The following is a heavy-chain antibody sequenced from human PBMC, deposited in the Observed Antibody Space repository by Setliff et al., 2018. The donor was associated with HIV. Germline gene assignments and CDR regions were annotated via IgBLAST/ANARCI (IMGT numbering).Heavy chain of an antibody. J-gene: IGHJ3*02. Sequence: QPGGSLRLSCAASGFTASSNYMTWVRQAPGKGLEWVSIIDSDGSTYYADSVKGRFIISRDDSKNTVYLQMNSLRGEDTAVYYCANLEMATVMEGDAFDIWGQGTMVTVSS. CDR2: IDSDGST. D-gene: IGHD5-18*01. CDR1: GFTASSNY. CDR3: ANLEMATVMEGDAFDI. V-gene: IGHV3-53*01.